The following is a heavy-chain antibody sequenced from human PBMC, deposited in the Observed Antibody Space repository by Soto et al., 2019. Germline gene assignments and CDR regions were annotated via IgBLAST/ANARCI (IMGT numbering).Heavy chain of an antibody. CDR1: GDSVSSNSAA. J-gene: IGHJ5*02. D-gene: IGHD4-4*01. Sequence: SQTLSLTCAMSGDSVSSNSAAWNWIRQSPSRGFEWLGRTYYRSKWYNDYAVSVKSRITINPDTSKNQFSLQLNSVTPEDTAVYYCARERKGGYSTLNWFDPWGQGTLVTVSS. CDR3: ARERKGGYSTLNWFDP. CDR2: TYYRSKWYN. V-gene: IGHV6-1*01.